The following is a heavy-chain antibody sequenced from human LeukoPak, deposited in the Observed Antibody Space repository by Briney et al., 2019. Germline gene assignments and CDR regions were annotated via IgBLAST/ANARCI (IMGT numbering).Heavy chain of an antibody. CDR2: IIPIFGTA. D-gene: IGHD6-13*01. Sequence: GASVKVSCKASGGTFSSYAISWVRQAPGQGLEWMGGIIPIFGTANYAQKFQGGVTITADESTSTAYMELSSLRSEDTAVYYCAREIAAAGHTTITNYYYGMDVWGQGTTVIVSS. V-gene: IGHV1-69*13. J-gene: IGHJ6*02. CDR3: AREIAAAGHTTITNYYYGMDV. CDR1: GGTFSSYA.